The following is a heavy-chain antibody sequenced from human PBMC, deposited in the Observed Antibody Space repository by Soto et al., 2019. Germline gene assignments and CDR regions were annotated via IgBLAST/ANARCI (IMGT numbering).Heavy chain of an antibody. Sequence: ASVKVSCKASGYTFTNYAIHWVRQAPGQRLEWMGWINTGNGNTKYSQKFQDRVTITRDTSASTAYMELSSLRSEDTAVYYCAKERTITYGMDVWGQGTTVTVPS. J-gene: IGHJ6*02. CDR1: GYTFTNYA. CDR2: INTGNGNT. CDR3: AKERTITYGMDV. D-gene: IGHD3-3*01. V-gene: IGHV1-3*04.